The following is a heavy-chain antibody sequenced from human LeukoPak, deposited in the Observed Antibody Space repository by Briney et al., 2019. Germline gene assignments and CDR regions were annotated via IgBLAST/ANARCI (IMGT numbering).Heavy chain of an antibody. CDR2: IYYSGST. J-gene: IGHJ4*02. D-gene: IGHD3-22*01. V-gene: IGHV4-59*08. Sequence: SETLSLTCTVSGGSISSYYWSWIRQPPGKGLEWIGYIYYSGSTNYNPSLKGRVTISVDTSKNQFSLKLSSVTAADTAVYYCSGLSGYKWLDFDYWGQGTLVTVPS. CDR3: SGLSGYKWLDFDY. CDR1: GGSISSYY.